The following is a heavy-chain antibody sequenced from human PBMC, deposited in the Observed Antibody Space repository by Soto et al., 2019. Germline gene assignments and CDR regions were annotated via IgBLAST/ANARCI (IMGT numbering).Heavy chain of an antibody. CDR3: ARQLSMSYFDY. D-gene: IGHD3-22*01. J-gene: IGHJ4*02. CDR1: GGSVSSYY. V-gene: IGHV4-59*02. CDR2: IYHSGTT. Sequence: QVLLQESGPGLVKPSETLSLTCTVSGGSVSSYYWSWFRQPPGKGLEWIGYIYHSGTTNYNPSVKSRVTISIDTSKNQFSLKLSSVVAADTAVYYCARQLSMSYFDYWGQGTLVTVSS.